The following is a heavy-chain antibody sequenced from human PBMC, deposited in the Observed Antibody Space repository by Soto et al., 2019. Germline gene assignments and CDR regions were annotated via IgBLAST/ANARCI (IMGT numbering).Heavy chain of an antibody. D-gene: IGHD1-26*01. J-gene: IGHJ6*02. CDR3: TTVGYYYYYGMDD. CDR1: GFTFSGSA. Sequence: GGSLRLSCAASGFTFSGSAMHWVRQASGKGLEWVGRIRSKANSYATAYAASVKGRFTISRDDSKNTAYLQRNSLKTEDTAVYYWTTVGYYYYYGMDDWGQGTTVTVSS. CDR2: IRSKANSYAT. V-gene: IGHV3-73*01.